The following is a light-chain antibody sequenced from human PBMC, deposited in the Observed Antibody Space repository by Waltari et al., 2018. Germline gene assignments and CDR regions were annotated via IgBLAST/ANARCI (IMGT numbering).Light chain of an antibody. J-gene: IGKJ3*01. CDR1: QGISAY. CDR3: QNYDSAPRVT. CDR2: AAS. V-gene: IGKV1-27*01. Sequence: DIHMTQSPSSLSASVGDRVTITCRASQGISAYLAWYQQKPGKIPKLLIYAASTLQSGVPSRFSGSGSGTDFTLTISSLQPEDVATYYCQNYDSAPRVTFGPGTKVDIK.